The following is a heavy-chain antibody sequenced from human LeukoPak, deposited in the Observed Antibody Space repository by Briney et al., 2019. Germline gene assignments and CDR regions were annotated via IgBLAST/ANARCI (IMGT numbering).Heavy chain of an antibody. CDR2: MDPSGSQK. CDR1: GFTFNRSW. J-gene: IGHJ4*02. V-gene: IGHV3-7*01. CDR3: AIWTSGNY. D-gene: IGHD1-1*01. Sequence: GGSLRLSCAASGFTFNRSWMNWVRQAPGKGLEWVANMDPSGSQKRYVDSVAGRFTISKDNPGASLYLDMHSLRAEDTAIYYCAIWTSGNYWGQGTLVTVSS.